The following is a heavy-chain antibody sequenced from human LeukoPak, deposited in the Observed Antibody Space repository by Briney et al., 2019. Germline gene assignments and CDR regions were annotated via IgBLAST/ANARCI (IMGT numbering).Heavy chain of an antibody. J-gene: IGHJ4*02. CDR2: INPDGRAT. CDR3: ARDFNY. V-gene: IGHV3-7*01. Sequence: GVSLRLYCAASGFTFTTDWMNWVRQARGKGLEWVATINPDGRATHHVDSVKGRFTISRDNAKNSLFLQMNSLRVEDTALYCCARDFNYWGQGTLVTVSS. CDR1: GFTFTTDW.